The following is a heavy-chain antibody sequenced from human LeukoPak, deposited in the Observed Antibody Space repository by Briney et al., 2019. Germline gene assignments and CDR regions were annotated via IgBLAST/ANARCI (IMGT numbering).Heavy chain of an antibody. CDR1: GFTFSDYA. CDR2: ISGSGGST. J-gene: IGHJ4*02. D-gene: IGHD5/OR15-5a*01. V-gene: IGHV3-23*01. Sequence: GGSLRLSCAASGFTFSDYAMSWVRQAPGRGLEWVSTISGSGGSTYFADSVKGRFTICRDNSKNTLCLEMDSLRAEDSAIYFCAKKSVNKGSFDYWGQGTLVTVSS. CDR3: AKKSVNKGSFDY.